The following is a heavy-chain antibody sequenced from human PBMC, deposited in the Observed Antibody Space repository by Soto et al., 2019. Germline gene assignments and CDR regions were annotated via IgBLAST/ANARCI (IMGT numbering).Heavy chain of an antibody. Sequence: GGSLRLSCAASGFTFSSYNINWVRQAPGKGLEWVSSISGSSGYIYYADSVKGRFTISRDNSKNTLYLQMNSLRAEDTAIYYCAKNLKYTSSALDYWGQGTLVTVSS. CDR3: AKNLKYTSSALDY. V-gene: IGHV3-23*01. CDR2: ISGSSGYI. D-gene: IGHD6-13*01. CDR1: GFTFSSYN. J-gene: IGHJ4*02.